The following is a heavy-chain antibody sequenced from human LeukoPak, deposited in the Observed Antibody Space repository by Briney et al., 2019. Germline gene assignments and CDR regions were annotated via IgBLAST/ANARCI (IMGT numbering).Heavy chain of an antibody. CDR2: IIPIFGTA. Sequence: SVKVSCKASGGTFSSYAISWVRQAPGQGLEWMGGIIPIFGTANYAQKFQGRVTITTDESTSTAYMELSSLRSEDTAVYYCARGAPEAGPYIAARHGGPYYYYMDVWGKGTTVTVSS. CDR1: GGTFSSYA. D-gene: IGHD6-6*01. V-gene: IGHV1-69*05. J-gene: IGHJ6*03. CDR3: ARGAPEAGPYIAARHGGPYYYYMDV.